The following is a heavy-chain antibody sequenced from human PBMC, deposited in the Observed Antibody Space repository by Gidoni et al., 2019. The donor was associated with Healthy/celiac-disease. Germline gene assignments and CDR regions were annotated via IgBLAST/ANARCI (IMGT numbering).Heavy chain of an antibody. CDR1: GFTSGDYA. CDR2: IRSKAYGGTT. V-gene: IGHV3-49*04. J-gene: IGHJ6*02. Sequence: EVQLVESGGGLVQPGRSLRLSCTASGFTSGDYAMCWVRQAPGKGLEWVGFIRSKAYGGTTEYAASVKGRFTISRDDSKSIAYLQMNSLKTEDTAVYYCTRVSIYYGSGSYYSVYYYGMDVWGQGTTVTVSS. CDR3: TRVSIYYGSGSYYSVYYYGMDV. D-gene: IGHD3-10*01.